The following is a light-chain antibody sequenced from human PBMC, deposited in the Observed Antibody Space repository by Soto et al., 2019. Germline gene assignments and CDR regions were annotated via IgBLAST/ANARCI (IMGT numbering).Light chain of an antibody. V-gene: IGLV1-44*01. CDR1: SSNIGSNT. Sequence: QSVLTQPPSASGTPGQRVTISCSGSSSNIGSNTVNWYQQLPGTAPKLLIYSNNQRPSGVPDRFSGSKSGTSGSLAISGLQSEDEADYYCAAWDDSLSVLFGGGTKLTVL. CDR3: AAWDDSLSVL. CDR2: SNN. J-gene: IGLJ2*01.